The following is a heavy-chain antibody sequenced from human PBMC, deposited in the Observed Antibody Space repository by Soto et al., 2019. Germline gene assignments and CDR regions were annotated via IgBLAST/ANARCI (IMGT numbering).Heavy chain of an antibody. D-gene: IGHD3-16*01. V-gene: IGHV4-59*01. Sequence: SETLSLTCTVSGGSISSYYWSWIRQPPGKGREWMGYIYYSGSTSYNPALKSRVTISVDTSKNQFSPKLSAVTAADTDVYYSARVLGGLGWGAHNWLDHWGQGTMVTVS. CDR1: GGSISSYY. J-gene: IGHJ5*02. CDR3: ARVLGGLGWGAHNWLDH. CDR2: IYYSGST.